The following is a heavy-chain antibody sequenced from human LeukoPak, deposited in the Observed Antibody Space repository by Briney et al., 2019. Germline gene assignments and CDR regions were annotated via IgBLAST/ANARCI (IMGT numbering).Heavy chain of an antibody. Sequence: SETLSLTCTVSGGSISSGGYYWSWIRQPPGKGLEWIGEINHSGSTNYNPSLKSRVTMSVDTSKNQFSLKLSSVTAADTAVYYCARGLTDMSIVGASSAQYYFDYWGQGTLVTVSS. D-gene: IGHD1-26*01. V-gene: IGHV4-39*07. CDR2: INHSGST. CDR1: GGSISSGGYY. CDR3: ARGLTDMSIVGASSAQYYFDY. J-gene: IGHJ4*02.